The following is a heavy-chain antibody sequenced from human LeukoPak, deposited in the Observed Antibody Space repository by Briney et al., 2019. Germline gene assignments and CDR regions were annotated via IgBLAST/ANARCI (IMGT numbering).Heavy chain of an antibody. D-gene: IGHD3-22*01. CDR1: GGTFSSYA. V-gene: IGHV1-69*04. J-gene: IGHJ4*02. CDR2: IIPILGIA. Sequence: GASVKVSCKASGGTFSSYAIIWVRQAPGQGLEWMGRIIPILGIANYAQKFQGRVTITADKSTSTAYMELSSLRSEDTAVYYCARASYDSSGYYSYWGQGTLVTVSS. CDR3: ARASYDSSGYYSY.